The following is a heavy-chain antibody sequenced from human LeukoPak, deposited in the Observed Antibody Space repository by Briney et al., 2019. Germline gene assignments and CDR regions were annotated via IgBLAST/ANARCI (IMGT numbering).Heavy chain of an antibody. CDR3: ARDWREVRGGRYFDY. CDR2: ISYDGSNK. Sequence: GGSLRLSCAASGFTFSSYAMHWVRQAPGKGLEWVAVISYDGSNKYYADSVKGRFTISRDNSKNTLYLQMNSLRAEDTAVYYCARDWREVRGGRYFDYWGQGTLVTVSS. J-gene: IGHJ4*02. V-gene: IGHV3-30-3*01. CDR1: GFTFSSYA. D-gene: IGHD3-10*01.